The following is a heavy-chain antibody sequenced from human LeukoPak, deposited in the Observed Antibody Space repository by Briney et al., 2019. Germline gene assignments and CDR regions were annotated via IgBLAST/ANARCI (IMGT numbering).Heavy chain of an antibody. Sequence: KPSETLSLTCTVYGGSFSGYYWSWIHQPPGKGLEWIGEINHSGSTNYNPSLKSRVTISVDTSKNQFSLKLSSVTAADTAVYYCARALVVPAAINRRYYYYMDVRGKGTTVTVSS. CDR3: ARALVVPAAINRRYYYYMDV. CDR1: GGSFSGYY. D-gene: IGHD2-2*01. CDR2: INHSGST. V-gene: IGHV4-34*01. J-gene: IGHJ6*03.